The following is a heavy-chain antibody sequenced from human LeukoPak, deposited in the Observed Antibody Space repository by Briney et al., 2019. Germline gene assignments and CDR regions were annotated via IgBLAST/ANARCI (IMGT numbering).Heavy chain of an antibody. CDR3: ARHGIAVAAHFDY. Sequence: PSETLSLTCTVSGGSINSYYWSWIRQPPGKGLEWIGSIYYSGSTYYNPSLKSRVTISVDTSKNQFSLKLSSVTAADTAVYYCARHGIAVAAHFDYWGQGTLVTVSS. CDR1: GGSINSYY. CDR2: IYYSGST. J-gene: IGHJ4*02. D-gene: IGHD6-19*01. V-gene: IGHV4-39*01.